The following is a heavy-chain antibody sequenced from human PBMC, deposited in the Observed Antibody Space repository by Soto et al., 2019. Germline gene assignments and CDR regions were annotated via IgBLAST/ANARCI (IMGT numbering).Heavy chain of an antibody. V-gene: IGHV3-13*01. CDR1: GFTFSSYD. J-gene: IGHJ4*02. Sequence: GSLRLSCAASGFTFSSYDMHWVRQATGKGLEWVSAIGTAGDTYYPGSVKGRFTISRENAKNSLYLQMNSLRAGDTAVYYCARAYGSGSYYNYFDYWGQGTLVTVSS. CDR2: IGTAGDT. D-gene: IGHD3-10*01. CDR3: ARAYGSGSYYNYFDY.